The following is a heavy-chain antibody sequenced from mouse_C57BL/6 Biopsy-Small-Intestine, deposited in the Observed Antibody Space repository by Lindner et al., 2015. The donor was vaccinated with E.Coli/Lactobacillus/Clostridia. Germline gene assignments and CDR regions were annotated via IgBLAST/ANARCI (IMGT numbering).Heavy chain of an antibody. V-gene: IGHV1-4*01. CDR3: AVLLHYYAMDY. Sequence: VQLQESGAELARPGASVKMSCKASGYTFTSYTMHWVKQRPGQGLEWIGYINPSSGYTKYNQKFKDKATLTADKSSSTAYMQLSSLTSEDSAVYYCAVLLHYYAMDYWGQGTSVTVSS. CDR1: GYTFTSYT. CDR2: INPSSGYT. J-gene: IGHJ4*01. D-gene: IGHD1-1*01.